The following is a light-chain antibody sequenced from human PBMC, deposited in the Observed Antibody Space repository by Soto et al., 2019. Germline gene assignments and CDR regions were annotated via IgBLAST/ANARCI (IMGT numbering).Light chain of an antibody. CDR3: QQYGSSIT. Sequence: EIVLTQSPGTLSLSPGERATLSCRASQSLYNNYLAWYQQQPSPPPRLLIYGTSSRATGPPDSFSGSGSGTDFTLTISRLEPEDFAVFYRQQYGSSITFGQGTQLEIK. CDR2: GTS. J-gene: IGKJ5*01. V-gene: IGKV3-20*01. CDR1: QSLYNNY.